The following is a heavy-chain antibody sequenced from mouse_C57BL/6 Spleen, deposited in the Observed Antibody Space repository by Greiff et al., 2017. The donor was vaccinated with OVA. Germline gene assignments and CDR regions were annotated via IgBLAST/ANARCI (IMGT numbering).Heavy chain of an antibody. V-gene: IGHV1-19*01. D-gene: IGHD1-1*01. CDR1: GYTFTDYY. J-gene: IGHJ1*03. Sequence: VQLQQSGPVLVKPGASVKMSCKASGYTFTDYYMNWVKQSHGKSLEWIGVINPYNGGTSYNQKFKGKATLTVDKSSSTAYMELNSLTSEDSAVYYCARRSSSYGYWYFDVWGTGTTVTVSS. CDR3: ARRSSSYGYWYFDV. CDR2: INPYNGGT.